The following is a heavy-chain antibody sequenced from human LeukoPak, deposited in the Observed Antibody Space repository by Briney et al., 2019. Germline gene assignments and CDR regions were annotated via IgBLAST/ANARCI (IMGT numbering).Heavy chain of an antibody. J-gene: IGHJ3*02. V-gene: IGHV3-23*01. CDR3: ARETNYYDSSGYGGAFDI. CDR2: ISGSGGIT. CDR1: GFTFSNYG. D-gene: IGHD3-22*01. Sequence: GGSLRLSCAASGFTFSNYGISWVRQAPGKGLEWVSGISGSGGITYYGDSVKGRFTISRDNSKNTLYFQMNSLRAEDTAVYYCARETNYYDSSGYGGAFDIWGQGTMVTVSS.